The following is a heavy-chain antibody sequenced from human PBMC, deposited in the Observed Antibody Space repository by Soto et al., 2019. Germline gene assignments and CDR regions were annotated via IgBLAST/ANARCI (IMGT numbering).Heavy chain of an antibody. V-gene: IGHV3-23*01. J-gene: IGHJ4*02. Sequence: EVQLLESGGGLVQPGGSLRLSCAASGFTFSSYAMSWVRQAPGKGLEWVSAISGSGGSTYYADSVKGRFTISRDNSKNTLHLQMNSLRAEDTAVYYCAKWQIVLTGYYQNWGQGTLVTVSS. CDR2: ISGSGGST. CDR3: AKWQIVLTGYYQN. D-gene: IGHD3-9*01. CDR1: GFTFSSYA.